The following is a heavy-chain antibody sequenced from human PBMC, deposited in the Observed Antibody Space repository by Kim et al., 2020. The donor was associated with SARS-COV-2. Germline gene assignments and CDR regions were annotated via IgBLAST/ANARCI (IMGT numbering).Heavy chain of an antibody. J-gene: IGHJ4*02. V-gene: IGHV4-59*01. CDR2: IYYSGST. CDR1: GDSISSYY. Sequence: SETLSLTCSVSGDSISSYYWSWIRQPPGKGLEWIGYIYYSGSTNYNPSLKSRVTISVDTSKNHFSLKLSSVTAADTAVYYCARSGSGYYYGVVDYWGQGTLVTVSS. CDR3: ARSGSGYYYGVVDY. D-gene: IGHD3-22*01.